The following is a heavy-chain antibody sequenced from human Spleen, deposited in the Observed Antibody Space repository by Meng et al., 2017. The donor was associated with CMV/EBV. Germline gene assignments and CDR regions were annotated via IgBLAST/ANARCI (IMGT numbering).Heavy chain of an antibody. CDR2: IRSKANSYAT. J-gene: IGHJ4*02. V-gene: IGHV3-73*01. CDR3: TSWGQYCSSTSCFR. Sequence: GGSLRLSCAASGFTFSGSAMHWVRQASGKGLEWVGRIRSKANSYATAYAASVKGRFTISRADSKNTAYLQMNSLKTEDTAVYYCTSWGQYCSSTSCFRWGQGTLVTVSS. CDR1: GFTFSGSA. D-gene: IGHD2-2*01.